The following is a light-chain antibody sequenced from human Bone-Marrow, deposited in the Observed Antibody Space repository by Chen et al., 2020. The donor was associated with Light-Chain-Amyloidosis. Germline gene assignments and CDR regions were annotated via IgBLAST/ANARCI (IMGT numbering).Light chain of an antibody. CDR1: SANIGNNY. J-gene: IGLJ1*01. CDR3: GTWDSSRSAYV. Sequence: QSLLSHPSSVSPAPGQKLTISCSRSSANIGNNYVSWYQQLPATAPQLLISDNNKRPSGIPDLFSGSKSGTSATLGITVLQTGDEADYYCGTWDSSRSAYVFGTGTKVTVL. CDR2: DNN. V-gene: IGLV1-51*01.